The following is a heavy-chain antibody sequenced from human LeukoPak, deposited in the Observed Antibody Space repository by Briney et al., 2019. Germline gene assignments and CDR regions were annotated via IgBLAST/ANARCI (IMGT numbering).Heavy chain of an antibody. CDR2: IYYSGNT. CDR3: ARGDTMVRGVIQFDY. D-gene: IGHD3-10*01. CDR1: GDSISSSSSY. Sequence: SETLSLTCTVSGDSISSSSSYWGWIRQPPGEGLEWIGSIYYSGNTYYNTSLKSRVTISVDTSKNQFSLRLNSVTAADTAVYYCARGDTMVRGVIQFDYWGQGTLVTVSS. J-gene: IGHJ4*02. V-gene: IGHV4-39*01.